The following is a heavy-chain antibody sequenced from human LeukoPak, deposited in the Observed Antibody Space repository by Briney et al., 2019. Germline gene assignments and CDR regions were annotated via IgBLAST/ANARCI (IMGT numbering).Heavy chain of an antibody. D-gene: IGHD3-16*02. J-gene: IGHJ6*03. CDR3: ARAEHDYVWGSYRPYYYYYYYMDV. CDR2: ISSSGSTI. V-gene: IGHV3-11*04. Sequence: GGSLRLSCAASGFTFSDYYMSWIRQAPGKGLEWLSYISSSGSTIYYADSVKGRFTISRDNAKNSLYLQMNSLRAEDTAVYYCARAEHDYVWGSYRPYYYYYYYMDVWGKGTTVTVSS. CDR1: GFTFSDYY.